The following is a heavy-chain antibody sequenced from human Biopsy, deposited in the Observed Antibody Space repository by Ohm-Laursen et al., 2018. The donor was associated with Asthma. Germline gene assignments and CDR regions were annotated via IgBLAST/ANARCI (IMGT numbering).Heavy chain of an antibody. CDR2: IATDGSNK. CDR3: VKDHNAGYYYLDD. Sequence: SLRLSCAASGFTFSSYSMHWVRQAPGRGPEYVSFIATDGSNKFYADSVKGRFTVSRDNSKHTLYLHMTGLRADDTGVYYCVKDHNAGYYYLDDWGQGAQVTVSS. CDR1: GFTFSSYS. J-gene: IGHJ4*02. D-gene: IGHD3-10*01. V-gene: IGHV3-64D*08.